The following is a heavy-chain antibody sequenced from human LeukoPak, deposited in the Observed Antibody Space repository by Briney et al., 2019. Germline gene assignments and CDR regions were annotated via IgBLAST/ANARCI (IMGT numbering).Heavy chain of an antibody. CDR1: GYTFTSYD. V-gene: IGHV1-8*01. D-gene: IGHD3-10*01. J-gene: IGHJ4*02. CDR2: MNPSSGNT. Sequence: GASVKVSCKASGYTFTSYDINWVRQAPGQGPEGMGWMNPSSGNTGYAQRFQSRVTMTRDTSISTAYLELSSLRSEGTAVYYCASHTYYYSSGSFGHWGQGTLVTVPS. CDR3: ASHTYYYSSGSFGH.